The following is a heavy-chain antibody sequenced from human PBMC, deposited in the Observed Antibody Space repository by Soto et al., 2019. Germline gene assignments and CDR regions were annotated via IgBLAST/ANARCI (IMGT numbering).Heavy chain of an antibody. CDR2: ISGYNGNT. J-gene: IGHJ4*02. D-gene: IGHD2-15*01. Sequence: QVQLVQSGAEVKKPGASVKVSCKASGYTFPSYGISWVRQAPGQGLEWMGWISGYNGNTNYAQMLQGRVTMTTDTSTSTAYMELRSLGSDDTAVYYCARDDCSGGSCYRPLDYWGQGTLVTVSS. CDR1: GYTFPSYG. CDR3: ARDDCSGGSCYRPLDY. V-gene: IGHV1-18*01.